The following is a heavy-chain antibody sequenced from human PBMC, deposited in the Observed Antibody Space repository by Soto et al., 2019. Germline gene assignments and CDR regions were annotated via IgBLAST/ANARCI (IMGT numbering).Heavy chain of an antibody. D-gene: IGHD1-7*01. CDR2: IIPIFGTA. J-gene: IGHJ3*02. CDR1: GVTFSSYA. CDR3: ESLKLELHAFDI. V-gene: IGHV1-69*13. Sequence: GASVKVSCKASGVTFSSYAISWVRQAPLQVLEWMVGIIPIFGTANYAQKFQGRVTITADESTSTAYMELSSLRSEDTAVYYCESLKLELHAFDIWGQGTMVTLSS.